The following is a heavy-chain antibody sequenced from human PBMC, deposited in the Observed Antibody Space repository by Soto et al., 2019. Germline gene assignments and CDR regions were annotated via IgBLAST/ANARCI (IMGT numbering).Heavy chain of an antibody. V-gene: IGHV4-34*01. CDR3: AGDKISRIFDY. Sequence: SETLSLTCAVYGGSFSGYYWTWIRQPPGTGLEWIGEINHSGSTNYNPSLKSRVTISVDTSKNQFSLKLTSVTAADTAVYYCAGDKISRIFDYWGLGTLVTVSS. CDR2: INHSGST. J-gene: IGHJ4*02. CDR1: GGSFSGYY.